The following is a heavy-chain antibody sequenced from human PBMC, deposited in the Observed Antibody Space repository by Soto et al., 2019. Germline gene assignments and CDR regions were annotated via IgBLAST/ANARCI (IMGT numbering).Heavy chain of an antibody. CDR2: VTTFNGKT. V-gene: IGHV1-18*01. Sequence: QVRLVQSGAEVKKPGASVKVSCETSGYTFTNFGISWVRQAPGQGLEWMGWVTTFNGKTNYAQKFQGRITVTTDTSTSTGYMELRSLISDDTAIYYCVKARYAYFDPPASDHWGQGTLITVSS. CDR1: GYTFTNFG. CDR3: VKARYAYFDPPASDH. D-gene: IGHD3-9*01. J-gene: IGHJ4*02.